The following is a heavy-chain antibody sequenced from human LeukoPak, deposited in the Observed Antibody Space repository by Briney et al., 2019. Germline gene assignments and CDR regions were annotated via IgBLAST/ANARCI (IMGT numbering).Heavy chain of an antibody. CDR1: GGTFSSYA. CDR3: ARAPTLGYCSGGSCYSDRYFQH. CDR2: IIPILGIA. V-gene: IGHV1-69*04. D-gene: IGHD2-15*01. Sequence: ASVKVSCKASGGTFSSYAISWVRQAPGQGLEWMGRIIPILGIANYAQKFQGRVTITADKSTSTAYMELSSLRSEDTAVYYCARAPTLGYCSGGSCYSDRYFQHWGQGTLVTVSS. J-gene: IGHJ1*01.